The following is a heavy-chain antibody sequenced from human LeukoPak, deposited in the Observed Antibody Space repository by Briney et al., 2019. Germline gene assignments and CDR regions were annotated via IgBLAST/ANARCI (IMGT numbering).Heavy chain of an antibody. V-gene: IGHV5-51*01. CDR3: ARWYSSNGENWFDP. CDR2: IYPGDSDT. D-gene: IGHD6-13*01. J-gene: IGHJ5*02. CDR1: GYSFTSYW. Sequence: GEPLKISCKASGYSFTSYWIGWARQMPGKGLEWMGIIYPGDSDTRYSPSFQGQVTISADKSISTAYLQWSSLKASDTAMYYCARWYSSNGENWFDPWGQGTLVTVSS.